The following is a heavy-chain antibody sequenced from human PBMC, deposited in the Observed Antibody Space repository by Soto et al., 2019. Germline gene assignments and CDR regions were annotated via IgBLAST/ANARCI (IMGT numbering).Heavy chain of an antibody. V-gene: IGHV3-74*01. CDR1: GYTFGNHW. Sequence: GGSLRLSCAVAGYTFGNHWMHWVRQAPGKGLEWVSRMNSDGSIINYADSVKGRFTVSRDNAKNTLYLQMNSLRVEDTAVYYCATAEVDYWGPGTLVTVSS. CDR2: MNSDGSII. J-gene: IGHJ4*02. CDR3: ATAEVDY.